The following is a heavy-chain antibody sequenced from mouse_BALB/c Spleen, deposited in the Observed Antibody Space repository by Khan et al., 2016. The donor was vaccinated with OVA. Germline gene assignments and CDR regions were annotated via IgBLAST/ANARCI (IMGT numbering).Heavy chain of an antibody. J-gene: IGHJ3*01. D-gene: IGHD1-1*01. Sequence: EVQLVESGGDLVEPGGSLKLSCAASGFTFSTYSMSWVRQTPAKRLVWVATISTGGHYTYYPHSVRGRFTISRDNAKNTPYLQMTSLTSEDTAMFYCARVAYYCDSEGFVYWGQGTLVTVSA. CDR1: GFTFSTYS. CDR3: ARVAYYCDSEGFVY. CDR2: ISTGGHYT. V-gene: IGHV5-6*01.